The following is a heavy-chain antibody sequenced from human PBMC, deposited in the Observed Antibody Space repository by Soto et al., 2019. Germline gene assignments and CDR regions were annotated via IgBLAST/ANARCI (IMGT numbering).Heavy chain of an antibody. V-gene: IGHV3-23*01. CDR2: VSGSGGGT. CDR1: GFTFNTYG. CDR3: ARIGPYCGGDCYPDFDF. J-gene: IGHJ4*02. D-gene: IGHD2-21*02. Sequence: PGGSLRLSCAASGFTFNTYGMTWVRQAPGKGREWVSTVSGSGGGTYYADSVKGRFTISRVNSKNTMYLQMSNLRAEDTAVYFCARIGPYCGGDCYPDFDFWGLGTPVTVSS.